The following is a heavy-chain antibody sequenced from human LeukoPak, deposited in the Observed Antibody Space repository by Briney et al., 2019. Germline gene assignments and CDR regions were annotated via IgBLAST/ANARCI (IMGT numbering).Heavy chain of an antibody. CDR1: GGSISSSRYY. CDR3: VRTRLSDYIVPAAERADDACDM. CDR2: IHYSGST. Sequence: PSETLSLTCTVSGGSISSSRYYWGWIRQPPGKGLEWIGSIHYSGSTYYNPSLKSRVTVSVDTSENQFSLKLSSVAAADTAVYFCVRTRLSDYIVPAAERADDACDMWGQGTMVTVSS. J-gene: IGHJ3*02. D-gene: IGHD2-2*01. V-gene: IGHV4-39*07.